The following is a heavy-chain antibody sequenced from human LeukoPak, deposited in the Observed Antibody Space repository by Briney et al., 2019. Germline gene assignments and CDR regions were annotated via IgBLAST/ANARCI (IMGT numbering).Heavy chain of an antibody. J-gene: IGHJ5*02. V-gene: IGHV4-39*01. Sequence: PSETLSLTCTVSGGSISSSSYYWGWIRQPPGKGLEWIGSIYYSGSTYYNPSRKSRVTISVDTSKNQFSLKLSSVTAADTAVYYCATHVVVAANNNWFDPWGQGTLVTVSS. D-gene: IGHD2-15*01. CDR2: IYYSGST. CDR1: GGSISSSSYY. CDR3: ATHVVVAANNNWFDP.